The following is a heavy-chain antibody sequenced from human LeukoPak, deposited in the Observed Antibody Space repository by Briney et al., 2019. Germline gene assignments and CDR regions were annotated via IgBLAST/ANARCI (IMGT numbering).Heavy chain of an antibody. D-gene: IGHD2-21*02. Sequence: ASMKVSCKASGYTFTSYAITWVRQAPGQGLEWMGWINPNSGVTNYAQKFQGRVTMTRDTSITTAYMELSRLRSDDTAVYYCARDNREVRGGDCFDVWGKGTTVTVSS. CDR3: ARDNREVRGGDCFDV. J-gene: IGHJ6*04. CDR2: INPNSGVT. CDR1: GYTFTSYA. V-gene: IGHV1-2*02.